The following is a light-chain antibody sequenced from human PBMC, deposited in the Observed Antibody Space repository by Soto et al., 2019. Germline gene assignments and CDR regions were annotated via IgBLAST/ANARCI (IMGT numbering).Light chain of an antibody. CDR2: YDS. Sequence: SYELTQPPSLSVAPGKTARITCGGPDIGSTSVHWYQQRPGQAPVLVIYYDSDRPSGIPERFSGSNSGNTATLTISRVEVGDEADYYCQVWDRNSDLPVFGGGTKVTVL. V-gene: IGLV3-21*04. CDR1: DIGSTS. CDR3: QVWDRNSDLPV. J-gene: IGLJ3*02.